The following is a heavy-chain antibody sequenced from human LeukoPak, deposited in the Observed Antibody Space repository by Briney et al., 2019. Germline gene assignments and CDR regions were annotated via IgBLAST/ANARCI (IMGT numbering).Heavy chain of an antibody. J-gene: IGHJ4*02. CDR1: GFTFSSSW. CDR3: ARDRNIAAAGSVFDY. D-gene: IGHD6-13*01. Sequence: GGSLRLSCAASGFTFSSSWMHWVRQAPGKGLVWVARINTDGSITNYADSVKGRFTISRDSAKSTLYLQMNSLRAEDTAVYYCARDRNIAAAGSVFDYWGQGTLVTVSS. V-gene: IGHV3-74*01. CDR2: INTDGSIT.